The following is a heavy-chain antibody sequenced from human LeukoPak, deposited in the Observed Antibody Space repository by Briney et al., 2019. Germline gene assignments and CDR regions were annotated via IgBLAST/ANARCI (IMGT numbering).Heavy chain of an antibody. D-gene: IGHD5-18*01. Sequence: ASVKVSCKASGYTFTSYYMHWVRQAPGQGLEWMGIINPSGGSTSYAQKFQGRVTMTRDTSTSTVYMELSSPRSEDTAVYYCARVHKRGYSYGLDFDYWGQGTLVTVSS. V-gene: IGHV1-46*01. J-gene: IGHJ4*02. CDR1: GYTFTSYY. CDR2: INPSGGST. CDR3: ARVHKRGYSYGLDFDY.